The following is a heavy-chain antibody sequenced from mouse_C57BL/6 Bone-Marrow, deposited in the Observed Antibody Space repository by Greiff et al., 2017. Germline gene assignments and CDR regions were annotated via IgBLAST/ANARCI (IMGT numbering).Heavy chain of an antibody. J-gene: IGHJ4*01. CDR3: AREGYYGSEAMDY. V-gene: IGHV3-6*01. CDR1: GYSITSGYY. D-gene: IGHD1-1*01. Sequence: EVKLVESGPGLVKPSQSLSLTCPVTGYSITSGYYWNWIRQFPGNKLEWMGYISYDGSNNYNPSLKNRISITRDTSKNQFFLKLNSVTTEDTATYYGAREGYYGSEAMDYWGQGALVTVSS. CDR2: ISYDGSN.